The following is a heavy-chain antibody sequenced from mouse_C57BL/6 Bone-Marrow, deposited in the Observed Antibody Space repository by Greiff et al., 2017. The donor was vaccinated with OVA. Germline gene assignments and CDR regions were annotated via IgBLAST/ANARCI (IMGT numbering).Heavy chain of an antibody. CDR2: IDPANGNT. Sequence: VQLQQSVAELVRPGASVKLSCTASGFNIKNTYMHWVKQRPEQGLEWIGRIDPANGNTKYATKFQGKAPITADTSSNTAYLQLSSLTSEDAAIYYCARRTIATVVAPFDYWGQGTTLTVSS. D-gene: IGHD1-1*01. J-gene: IGHJ2*01. CDR3: ARRTIATVVAPFDY. CDR1: GFNIKNTY. V-gene: IGHV14-3*01.